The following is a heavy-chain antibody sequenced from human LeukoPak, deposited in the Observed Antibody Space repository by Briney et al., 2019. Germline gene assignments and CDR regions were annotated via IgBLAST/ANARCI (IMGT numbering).Heavy chain of an antibody. CDR3: AKDGYNRAFDI. CDR2: IYHSGST. V-gene: IGHV4-4*02. Sequence: SGTLSLTCAVSGGSISSNNWWTWVRQPPGEGLEWIGDIYHSGSTDYNLPLKSRVTISVDKSKNQFSLRLSSVTAADTAVYYCAKDGYNRAFDIWGQGTMVTVSS. D-gene: IGHD5-18*01. CDR1: GGSISSNNW. J-gene: IGHJ3*02.